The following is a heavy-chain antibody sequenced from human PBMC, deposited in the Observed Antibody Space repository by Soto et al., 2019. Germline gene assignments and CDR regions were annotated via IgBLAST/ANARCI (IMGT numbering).Heavy chain of an antibody. D-gene: IGHD3-22*01. J-gene: IGHJ1*01. CDR2: ISYDGSNK. Sequence: QVQLVESGGGVVQPGRSLRLSCAASGFTFSSYGMHWVRQAPGKGLEWVAVISYDGSNKYYADSVKGRFTISRDNSKNTLCLKMNSMNGEDTAVYYCARDYYDGSVGYYRKYFQHWGQGTLVTVSS. CDR1: GFTFSSYG. CDR3: ARDYYDGSVGYYRKYFQH. V-gene: IGHV3-30*03.